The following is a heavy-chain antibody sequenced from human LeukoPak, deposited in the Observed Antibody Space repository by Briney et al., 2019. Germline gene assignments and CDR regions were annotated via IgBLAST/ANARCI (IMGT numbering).Heavy chain of an antibody. CDR2: IIPIFGTA. V-gene: IGHV1-69*06. D-gene: IGHD6-19*01. Sequence: SVKVSCKASGGTFSSYAISWMRQAPGQGLEWMGGIIPIFGTANYAQKFQGRVTITADKSTSTAYMELSSLRSEDTAVYYCASRIAVAGTGFDYWGQGTLVTVSS. CDR3: ASRIAVAGTGFDY. J-gene: IGHJ4*02. CDR1: GGTFSSYA.